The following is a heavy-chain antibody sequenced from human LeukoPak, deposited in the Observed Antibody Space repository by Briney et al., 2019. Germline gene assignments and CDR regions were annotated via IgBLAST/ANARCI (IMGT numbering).Heavy chain of an antibody. CDR2: MNPNSGNT. Sequence: ASVKVSCKASGYIFTSYDIKWVRQATGQGLEWMGWMNPNSGNTGSAQKLHGRVTMTRNTAIITAYMELSSLRSEDTAVYYCARGSNLAYCGGDCLPFDYWGQGTLVTVSS. V-gene: IGHV1-8*01. D-gene: IGHD2-21*02. CDR3: ARGSNLAYCGGDCLPFDY. J-gene: IGHJ4*02. CDR1: GYIFTSYD.